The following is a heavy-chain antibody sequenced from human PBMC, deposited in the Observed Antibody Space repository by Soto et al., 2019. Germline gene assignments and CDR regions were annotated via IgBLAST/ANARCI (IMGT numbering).Heavy chain of an antibody. Sequence: ASVKVSCKGSGYTFTGYYMHWVRQAPGQGVEWMGWSNPNSGGTNYAQKFQGRVTMTRDTSITTAYQEPSRRRSDATAVYYWARQRQWLGGVYFAYWGQGTLVTVSS. J-gene: IGHJ4*02. V-gene: IGHV1-2*02. CDR2: SNPNSGGT. D-gene: IGHD6-19*01. CDR1: GYTFTGYY. CDR3: ARQRQWLGGVYFAY.